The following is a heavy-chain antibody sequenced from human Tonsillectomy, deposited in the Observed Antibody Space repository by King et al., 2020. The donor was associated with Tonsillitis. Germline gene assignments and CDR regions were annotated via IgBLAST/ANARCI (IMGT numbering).Heavy chain of an antibody. CDR2: IWHDGSNK. J-gene: IGHJ4*02. V-gene: IGHV3-33*08. CDR1: GFPFTTYG. CDR3: ARERSCSWYWGRFSN. D-gene: IGHD6-13*01. Sequence: VQLVESGGGVVQPGRSLRLSCAASGFPFTTYGMHWVRQAPGKGLEWVAVIWHDGSNKYYADSVKGRFTISRDNSKNTLYLQMNSLRAEDAAVYYCARERSCSWYWGRFSNWGQGTLVTVSS.